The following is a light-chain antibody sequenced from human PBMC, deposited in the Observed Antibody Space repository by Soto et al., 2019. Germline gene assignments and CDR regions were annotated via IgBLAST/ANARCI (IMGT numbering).Light chain of an antibody. CDR2: EVS. Sequence: QSALTQPASVSGSPGQSSTISCTGTSSDVGGYKYVSWYQQYSGKALKLIIYEVSNRPSGVSNRFSGSKSGNTASLTISGLQAEDEGDYYCSSYTSSSTPYVFGTGTKVTVL. J-gene: IGLJ1*01. CDR1: SSDVGGYKY. V-gene: IGLV2-14*01. CDR3: SSYTSSSTPYV.